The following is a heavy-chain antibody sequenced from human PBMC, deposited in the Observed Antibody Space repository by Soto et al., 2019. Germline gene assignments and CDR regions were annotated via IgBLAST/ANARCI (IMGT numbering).Heavy chain of an antibody. CDR1: GFTFSSYA. D-gene: IGHD7-27*01. CDR3: AKDSSNWGHAFDI. J-gene: IGHJ3*02. V-gene: IGHV3-23*01. CDR2: ISGSGGST. Sequence: GGSLRLSCAASGFTFSSYAMSWVRQAPGKGLEWVSAISGSGGSTYYADSVKGRFTISRDNSKNTLYLQMNSLRAEDAAVYYCAKDSSNWGHAFDIWGQGTMVTVSS.